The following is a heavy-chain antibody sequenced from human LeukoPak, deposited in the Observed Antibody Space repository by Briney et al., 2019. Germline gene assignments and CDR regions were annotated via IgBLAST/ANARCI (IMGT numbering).Heavy chain of an antibody. CDR1: GGSISSSSYY. CDR3: ARTPDTSGYFYGWNFDL. CDR2: IYYSGST. J-gene: IGHJ2*01. D-gene: IGHD3-22*01. V-gene: IGHV4-39*01. Sequence: SETLSLTCTVSGGSISSSSYYWGWIRQPPGKGLEWIGSIYYSGSTYYNPSLKSRVTISVDTSKNQFSLKLSSVTAADTAVYYCARTPDTSGYFYGWNFDLWGPGTLVTVSS.